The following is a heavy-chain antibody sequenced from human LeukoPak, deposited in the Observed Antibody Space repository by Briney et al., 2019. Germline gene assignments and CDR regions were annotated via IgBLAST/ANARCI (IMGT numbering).Heavy chain of an antibody. D-gene: IGHD2-21*02. CDR1: GYTFTDYY. CDR3: ARDRFRLVTGTRLCWFDP. J-gene: IGHJ5*02. CDR2: LNPNTDGT. Sequence: GASVKVSCKASGYTFTDYYIHWVRQAPGQGLEWMGRLNPNTDGTNYAQKFQGRVTMTRDTSISTTYMELRKLTSDDTAVYYCARDRFRLVTGTRLCWFDPWGQGTLVTVSS. V-gene: IGHV1-2*06.